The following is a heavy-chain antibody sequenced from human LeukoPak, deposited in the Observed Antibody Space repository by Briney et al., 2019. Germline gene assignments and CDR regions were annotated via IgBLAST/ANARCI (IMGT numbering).Heavy chain of an antibody. Sequence: SETLSLTCTVSGGSINSGSYFWTWIRQPAGKGLEWIGRIYISGSTNYTPSLKSRVTISVDTSKNQFSLKLSSVTAADTAVYYCARADRSGYFGNVVAFDIWGQGTMVTVSS. CDR3: ARADRSGYFGNVVAFDI. V-gene: IGHV4-61*02. D-gene: IGHD3-22*01. CDR2: IYISGST. CDR1: GGSINSGSYF. J-gene: IGHJ3*02.